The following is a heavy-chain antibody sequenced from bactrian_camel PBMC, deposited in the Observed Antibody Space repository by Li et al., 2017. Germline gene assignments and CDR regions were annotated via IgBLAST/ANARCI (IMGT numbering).Heavy chain of an antibody. Sequence: VQLVESGGGSVQAGESLRLSCGASGATYRRSCMGWFRQAPGREREGAVSIYTDGRSGYSADFAKGRFTISQDNARNTVYLQMNSLKPEDTAMYYCAASKYSCSYYDIRARDFEYWGQGTQVTVS. J-gene: IGHJ6*01. D-gene: IGHD2*01. CDR3: AASKYSCSYYDIRARDFEY. CDR2: IYTDGRSG. CDR1: GATYRRSC. V-gene: IGHV3S40*01.